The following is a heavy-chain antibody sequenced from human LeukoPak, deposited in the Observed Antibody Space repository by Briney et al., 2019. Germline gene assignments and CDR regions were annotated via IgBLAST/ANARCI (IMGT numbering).Heavy chain of an antibody. D-gene: IGHD6-13*01. CDR3: ATLPTGIAAAGTGTDY. J-gene: IGHJ4*02. Sequence: GGSLRLSCAASGFTLSSHAMFWVRQAPGKGLEWVSVIYIGGSTYYADSVKGRFTISRDHSKNTLYLQMNSLRAEDTAVYYCATLPTGIAAAGTGTDYWGQGTLVTVSS. CDR2: IYIGGST. V-gene: IGHV3-66*01. CDR1: GFTLSSHA.